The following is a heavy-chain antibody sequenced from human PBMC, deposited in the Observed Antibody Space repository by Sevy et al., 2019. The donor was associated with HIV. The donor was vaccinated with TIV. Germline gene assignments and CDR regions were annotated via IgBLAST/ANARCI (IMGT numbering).Heavy chain of an antibody. V-gene: IGHV3-7*01. J-gene: IGHJ4*02. CDR1: GFTLNSYW. CDR3: VRAIAADASL. Sequence: GGSLRLSCAASGFTLNSYWMSWVRQAPGKGLERVANIKQDGSVKYYVDSVKGRFTISRDNARNLVYLQMSSLTAEDTALYYCVRAIAADASLWRQGTLVTVSS. D-gene: IGHD6-13*01. CDR2: IKQDGSVK.